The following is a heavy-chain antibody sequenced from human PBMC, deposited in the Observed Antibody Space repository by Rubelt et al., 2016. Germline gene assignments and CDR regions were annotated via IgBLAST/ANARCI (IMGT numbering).Heavy chain of an antibody. CDR2: IWYDGRNK. D-gene: IGHD2-15*01. V-gene: IGHV3-33*01. J-gene: IGHJ4*02. Sequence: GGGVVQPGRSLRLSCAASGFSFRNFGMHWVRQAPGKGLDWVAVIWYDGRNKYYADSVKGRFTISRDNSTNTLDLQMNSLRHDDTAVYYCAREGQYCSGGSCYDGYGDYWGQGTLVTVSS. CDR1: GFSFRNFG. CDR3: AREGQYCSGGSCYDGYGDY.